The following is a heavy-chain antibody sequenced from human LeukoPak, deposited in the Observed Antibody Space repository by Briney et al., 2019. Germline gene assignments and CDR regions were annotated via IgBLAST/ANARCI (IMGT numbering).Heavy chain of an antibody. D-gene: IGHD3-3*01. CDR2: INSDGSST. Sequence: GGSLRLSCAASGFTFSSYAMHWVRQAPGKGLVWVSRINSDGSSTNYADSVKGRFTISRDNAKNTLYLQMNSLRAEDTAVYYCARTYYDFWSGSHYFDYWGQGTLVTVSS. CDR1: GFTFSSYA. V-gene: IGHV3-74*01. CDR3: ARTYYDFWSGSHYFDY. J-gene: IGHJ4*02.